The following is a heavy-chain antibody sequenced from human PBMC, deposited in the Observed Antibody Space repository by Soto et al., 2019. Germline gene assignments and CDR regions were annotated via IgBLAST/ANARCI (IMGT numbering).Heavy chain of an antibody. CDR2: INPSGGST. CDR1: GYTFTSYY. D-gene: IGHD5-12*01. V-gene: IGHV1-46*01. J-gene: IGHJ4*02. CDR3: ARDPGYSGYDWGRSAFDY. Sequence: ASVKVSCKASGYTFTSYYMHWVRQAPGQGLEWMGIINPSGGSTSYAQKFQGRVTMTRDTSTSTVYMELSSLRSEDTAVYYCARDPGYSGYDWGRSAFDYWGQGTLVTVYS.